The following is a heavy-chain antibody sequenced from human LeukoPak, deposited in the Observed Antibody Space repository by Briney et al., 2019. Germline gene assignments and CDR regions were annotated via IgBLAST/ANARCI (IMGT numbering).Heavy chain of an antibody. D-gene: IGHD6-13*01. Sequence: GGSLRLSRAASGFTFDDYGMSWVRQAPGKGLEWVSGINWNGGSTGYADSVKGRFTISRDNAKNSLYLQMNSLRAEDTALYHCARDRSGSWSAFDIWGQGTMVTVSS. CDR2: INWNGGST. CDR1: GFTFDDYG. J-gene: IGHJ3*02. V-gene: IGHV3-20*01. CDR3: ARDRSGSWSAFDI.